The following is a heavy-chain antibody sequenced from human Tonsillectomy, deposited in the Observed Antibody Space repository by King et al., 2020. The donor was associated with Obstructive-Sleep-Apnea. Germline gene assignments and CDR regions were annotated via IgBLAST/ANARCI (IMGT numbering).Heavy chain of an antibody. Sequence: VQLVESGGGVVQPGRSLRLSCAASGFTFSSFAMHWVRQAPGKGLEWVAVISYYGSNKYYAVSGKGRFTISRDNSKNTLYLQMNSLRAEDTAVYYCAREEDYYDSSGYYYYFDYWGQGTLVTVSS. J-gene: IGHJ4*02. V-gene: IGHV3-30*04. D-gene: IGHD3-22*01. CDR1: GFTFSSFA. CDR2: ISYYGSNK. CDR3: AREEDYYDSSGYYYYFDY.